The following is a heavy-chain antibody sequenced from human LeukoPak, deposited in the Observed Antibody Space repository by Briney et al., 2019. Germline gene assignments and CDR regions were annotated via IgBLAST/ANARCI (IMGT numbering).Heavy chain of an antibody. J-gene: IGHJ3*02. CDR1: GFTFSSYS. Sequence: GGSLRLSCAASGFTFSSYSMNWVRQAPGKGLEWVSSISSSSSYIYYADSVKGRFTISRDNAKNSLYLRMNSLRAEDTAVYYCARDYTIFGVADAFDIWGQGTMVTVSS. V-gene: IGHV3-21*01. CDR3: ARDYTIFGVADAFDI. CDR2: ISSSSSYI. D-gene: IGHD3-3*01.